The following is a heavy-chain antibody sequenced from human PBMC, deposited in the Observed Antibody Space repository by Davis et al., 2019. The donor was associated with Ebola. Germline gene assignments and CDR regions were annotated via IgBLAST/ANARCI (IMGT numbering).Heavy chain of an antibody. V-gene: IGHV1-2*02. CDR3: ARSITMVRGAQTYYYYGMDV. CDR1: GYTFTGYY. Sequence: AASVKVSCKASGYTFTGYYMHWVRQAPGQGLEWMGWINPNSGGTNYAQKFQGRVTMTRDTSISTDYMELSRLRSDDTAVYYCARSITMVRGAQTYYYYGMDVWGQGTTVTVSS. J-gene: IGHJ6*02. D-gene: IGHD3-10*01. CDR2: INPNSGGT.